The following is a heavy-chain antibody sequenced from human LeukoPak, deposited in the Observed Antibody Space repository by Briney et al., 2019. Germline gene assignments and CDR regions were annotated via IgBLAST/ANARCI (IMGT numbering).Heavy chain of an antibody. J-gene: IGHJ4*02. D-gene: IGHD5-24*01. V-gene: IGHV1-2*06. CDR1: GYTFTDYY. Sequence: ASVKVSCKTSGYTFTDYYMDWVRQAPGQGLEWMGRNNPNSGGTYYAQKFQGRVTMTRDTSINTAYMELSGLTSDDTAVYYCAREAWHSSSYHRRDFDFWGQGTLVTVSS. CDR2: NNPNSGGT. CDR3: AREAWHSSSYHRRDFDF.